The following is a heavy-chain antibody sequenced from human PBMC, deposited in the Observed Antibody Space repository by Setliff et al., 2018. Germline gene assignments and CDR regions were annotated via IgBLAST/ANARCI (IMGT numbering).Heavy chain of an antibody. V-gene: IGHV1-18*01. J-gene: IGHJ6*02. CDR2: ISAHSGNT. CDR1: GYTFNHYG. CDR3: AKEPAISLTEAIRRSYYDYALDV. D-gene: IGHD3-9*01. Sequence: GASVKVSCKASGYTFNHYGITWVRLAPGQGLEWMGWISAHSGNTFYAPQFQGRLVMTTDTSTDTAYMELRNLTSDDTAMYYCAKEPAISLTEAIRRSYYDYALDVWGQGTTVTVSS.